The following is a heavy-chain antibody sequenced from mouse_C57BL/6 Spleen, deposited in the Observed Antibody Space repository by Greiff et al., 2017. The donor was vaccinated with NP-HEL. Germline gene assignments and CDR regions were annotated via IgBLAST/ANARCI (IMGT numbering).Heavy chain of an antibody. CDR3: ARGGNYLYYFDY. CDR2: ISYSGST. CDR1: GYSITSGYD. D-gene: IGHD2-1*01. Sequence: EVQLVESGPGMVKPSQSLSLTCTVTGYSITSGYDWHWIRHFPGNKLEWMGYISYSGSTNYNPSLKSRISITHDTSKNHFFLKLNSVTTEDTATYYCARGGNYLYYFDYWGQGTTLTVSS. V-gene: IGHV3-1*01. J-gene: IGHJ2*01.